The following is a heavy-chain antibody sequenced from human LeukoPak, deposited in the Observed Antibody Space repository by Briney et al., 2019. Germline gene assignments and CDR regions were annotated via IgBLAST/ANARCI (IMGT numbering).Heavy chain of an antibody. CDR2: TSWDGGST. J-gene: IGHJ4*02. V-gene: IGHV3-43*01. CDR1: GFTFDDYT. Sequence: GGSLRLSCAASGFTFDDYTMHWVRQAPGKGLEWVSLTSWDGGSTYYADSVKGRFTISRDNSKNSLYLQMDSLRTEDTALYYCAKGREIWEVRFLEWFNWGQGTLVTVSS. CDR3: AKGREIWEVRFLEWFN. D-gene: IGHD3-3*01.